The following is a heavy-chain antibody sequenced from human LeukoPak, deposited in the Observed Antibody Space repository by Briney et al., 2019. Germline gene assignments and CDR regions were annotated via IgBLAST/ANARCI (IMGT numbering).Heavy chain of an antibody. CDR3: ARDPTKRSIPAVGREVVVISRGPWFDP. J-gene: IGHJ5*02. V-gene: IGHV1-46*01. CDR1: GYTFTSYY. CDR2: INPSGGST. D-gene: IGHD3-22*01. Sequence: ASVKVSCKASGYTFTSYYMHWVRQAPGQGLEWMGIINPSGGSTSYAQKFQGRVTMTRDTSTSTVYMELSSLRSEDTAVYYCARDPTKRSIPAVGREVVVISRGPWFDPWGLGTLVTVSS.